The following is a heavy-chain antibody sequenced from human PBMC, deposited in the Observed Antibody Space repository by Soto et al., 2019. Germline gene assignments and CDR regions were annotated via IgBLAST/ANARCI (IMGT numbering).Heavy chain of an antibody. Sequence: QLQLQESGSGLVKPSQTLSLTCAVSGGSISRGGYSWSWIRQPPGKGLEWIGYIYHSGSIYYNPSLKRRATISVDRYTTQLSLKLSSVIAADTAVSYWARVPDYWGQGTLVTVSS. CDR2: IYHSGSI. V-gene: IGHV4-30-2*01. CDR1: GGSISRGGYS. CDR3: ARVPDY. J-gene: IGHJ4*02.